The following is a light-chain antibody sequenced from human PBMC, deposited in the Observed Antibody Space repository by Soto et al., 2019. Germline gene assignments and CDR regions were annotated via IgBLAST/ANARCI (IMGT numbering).Light chain of an antibody. CDR3: RHYFIWPPWT. CDR2: CAS. J-gene: IGKJ1*01. Sequence: EIVMTQSPATLSVSPGERATLSCRASQSVSRNLAWYQQKPGQAPRLLIYCASTRATGVPARFSGSGSGTEFTLTISSLQFEDFAIYYCRHYFIWPPWTFGQGTMVEIK. V-gene: IGKV3-15*01. CDR1: QSVSRN.